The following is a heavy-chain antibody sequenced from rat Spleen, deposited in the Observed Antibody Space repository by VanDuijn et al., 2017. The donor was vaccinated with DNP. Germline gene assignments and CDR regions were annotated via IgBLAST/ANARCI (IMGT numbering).Heavy chain of an antibody. D-gene: IGHD4-3*01. Sequence: EVQLVESGGGLVQPGGSLKLSCAASGFTFSDQYMAWVRQAPTEGLEWVAYIGSAAYDPYYGDSVKGRFTISRDNANSTLYLQMNSLRSEDMATYYCVRWNSGHFDYWGQGVMVTVSS. CDR3: VRWNSGHFDY. CDR1: GFTFSDQY. J-gene: IGHJ2*01. CDR2: IGSAAYDP. V-gene: IGHV5-22*01.